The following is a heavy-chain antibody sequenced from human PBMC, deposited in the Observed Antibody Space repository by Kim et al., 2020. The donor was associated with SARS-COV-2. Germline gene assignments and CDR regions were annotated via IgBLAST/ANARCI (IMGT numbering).Heavy chain of an antibody. Sequence: GRFTISRDDSKSIAYLKMNSLKTEDTAVYYCTRERDYYDSSGYYRYYFDYWGQGTLVTVSS. CDR3: TRERDYYDSSGYYRYYFDY. J-gene: IGHJ4*02. V-gene: IGHV3-49*02. D-gene: IGHD3-22*01.